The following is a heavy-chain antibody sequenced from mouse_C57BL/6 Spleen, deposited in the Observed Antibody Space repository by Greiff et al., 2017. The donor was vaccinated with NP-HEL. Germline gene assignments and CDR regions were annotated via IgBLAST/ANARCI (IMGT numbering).Heavy chain of an antibody. CDR3: ARWPYGGFDY. J-gene: IGHJ2*01. CDR2: INPNNGGT. CDR1: GYTFTDYY. V-gene: IGHV1-26*01. D-gene: IGHD1-1*01. Sequence: VQLQQSGPELVKPGASVKISCKASGYTFTDYYMNWVKQSHGKSLEWIGDINPNNGGTSYNQKFKGKATLTVDKSSSTAYMELRSLTSEDSAVYYCARWPYGGFDYWGQGTTLTVSS.